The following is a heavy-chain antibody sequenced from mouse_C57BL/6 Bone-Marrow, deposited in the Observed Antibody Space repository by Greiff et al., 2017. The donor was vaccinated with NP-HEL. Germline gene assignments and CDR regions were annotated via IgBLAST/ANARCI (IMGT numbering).Heavy chain of an antibody. Sequence: EVKLVESGGGLVKPGGSLKLSCAASGFTFSSYAMSWVRQTPEKRLEWVATISDGGSYTYYPDNVKGRFTISRDNAKNNLYLQMSHLKSEDTAMYYCASTRSVDYWGQGTSVTVSS. CDR1: GFTFSSYA. V-gene: IGHV5-4*03. J-gene: IGHJ4*01. CDR3: ASTRSVDY. CDR2: ISDGGSYT.